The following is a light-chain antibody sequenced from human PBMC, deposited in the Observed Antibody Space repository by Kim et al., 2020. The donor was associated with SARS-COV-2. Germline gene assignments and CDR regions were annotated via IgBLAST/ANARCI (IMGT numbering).Light chain of an antibody. CDR3: QTWGTGIRV. J-gene: IGLJ2*01. CDR2: LNSDGSH. CDR1: SGHSSYA. V-gene: IGLV4-69*01. Sequence: LVKLTCTLSSGHSSYAIAWHQQQPEKGPRYLMKLNSDGSHSKGDGIPDRFSGSSSGAERYLTISSLQSEDEADYYCQTWGTGIRVFGGGTQLTVL.